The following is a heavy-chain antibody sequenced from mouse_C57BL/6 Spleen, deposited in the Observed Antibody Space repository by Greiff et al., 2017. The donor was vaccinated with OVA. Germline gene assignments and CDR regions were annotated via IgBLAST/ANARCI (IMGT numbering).Heavy chain of an antibody. CDR1: GYAFSSSW. D-gene: IGHD3-2*02. V-gene: IGHV1-82*01. J-gene: IGHJ2*01. CDR2: IYPGDGDT. CDR3: ARSGDSSGQYYFDY. Sequence: QVQLQQSGPELVKPGASVKISCKASGYAFSSSWMNWVKQRPGKGLEWIGRIYPGDGDTNYNGKFKGKATLTADKSSSIAYMQLSSLTSEDSAVYFCARSGDSSGQYYFDYWGQGTTLTVSS.